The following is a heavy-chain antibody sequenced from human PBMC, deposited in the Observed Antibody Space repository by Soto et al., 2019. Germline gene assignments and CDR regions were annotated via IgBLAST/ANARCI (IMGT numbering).Heavy chain of an antibody. CDR1: GYTFTCYY. CDR3: VKEEHYYDSSGYYHRIFDY. CDR2: ISSNGGST. J-gene: IGHJ4*02. Sequence: SCKASGYTFTCYYMHWVRQAPGKGLEYFSGISSNGGSTYYADSVKGRFTISRDNSKNTLYLQMSSLRAEDTAVYYCVKEEHYYDSSGYYHRIFDYWGQGTLVTVSS. D-gene: IGHD3-22*01. V-gene: IGHV3-64D*08.